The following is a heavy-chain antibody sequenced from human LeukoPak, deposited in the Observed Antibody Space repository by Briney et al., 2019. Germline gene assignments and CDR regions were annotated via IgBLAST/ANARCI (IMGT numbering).Heavy chain of an antibody. CDR2: IYYSGST. V-gene: IGHV4-39*01. Sequence: SETLSLTCTVSGGSISSSSYYWGWIRQPPGKGLEWIGSIYYSGSTYYNPSLKSRVTISVDTSKNQFSLKLSSATAADTAVYYCASTIAVAGIDAFDIWGQGTMVTVSS. J-gene: IGHJ3*02. CDR3: ASTIAVAGIDAFDI. D-gene: IGHD6-19*01. CDR1: GGSISSSSYY.